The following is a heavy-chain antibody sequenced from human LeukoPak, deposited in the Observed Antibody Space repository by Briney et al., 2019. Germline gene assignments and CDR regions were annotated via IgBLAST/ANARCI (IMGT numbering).Heavy chain of an antibody. J-gene: IGHJ6*02. Sequence: SVKVSCKASGGTFSSYAISWVRQAPGQGLEWMGRIIPILGIANYAQKFQGRVTITADKSTSTAYMELSSLRSEDTAVYYCARLIENYGMDVWGQGTTVTVSS. V-gene: IGHV1-69*04. CDR2: IIPILGIA. CDR1: GGTFSSYA. CDR3: ARLIENYGMDV.